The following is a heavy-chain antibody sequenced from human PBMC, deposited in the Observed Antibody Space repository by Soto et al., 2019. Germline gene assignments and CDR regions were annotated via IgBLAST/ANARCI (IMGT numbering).Heavy chain of an antibody. D-gene: IGHD6-19*01. Sequence: SETLSLTCAVSGGSIRNNYVYWGWIRQPPGKGLEWIGSIYYGGSTYYNPSLKSRVTISVDTSKNQFSLKLTSVTAADTAVYYCARAQTGHSGGSQFDPWGQGSLVTVS. CDR2: IYYGGST. V-gene: IGHV4-39*01. CDR1: GGSIRNNYVY. J-gene: IGHJ5*02. CDR3: ARAQTGHSGGSQFDP.